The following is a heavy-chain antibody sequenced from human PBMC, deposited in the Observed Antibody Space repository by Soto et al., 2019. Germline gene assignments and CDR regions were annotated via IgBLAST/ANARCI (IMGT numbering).Heavy chain of an antibody. CDR2: IDSYSNFI. CDR1: GFTFSRYS. J-gene: IGHJ6*02. CDR3: ALPFRIAVAGSSRNYYYGMDV. Sequence: GGSLRLSCAASGFTFSRYSMNWVRQAPGKGLEWVSSIDSYSNFIYYADSVKGRFIISRDNARNSLFLQMSSLRAEDTAVYYCALPFRIAVAGSSRNYYYGMDVWGQGTTVTVSS. V-gene: IGHV3-21*04. D-gene: IGHD6-19*01.